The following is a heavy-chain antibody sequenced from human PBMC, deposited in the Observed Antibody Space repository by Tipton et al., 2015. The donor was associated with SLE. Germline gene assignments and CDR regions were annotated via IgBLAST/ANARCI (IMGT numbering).Heavy chain of an antibody. J-gene: IGHJ2*01. V-gene: IGHV4-34*01. CDR2: IHHSGST. CDR3: ASRGDYGDYVSGYWYFEL. Sequence: LTCAVYGGSFSGYYWSWIRQPPGKGLEWIGEIHHSGSTNYNPSLKSRVTISVDTSKNQFSLKLSSVTAADTAVYYCASRGDYGDYVSGYWYFELWGRGTLVTVSS. D-gene: IGHD4-17*01. CDR1: GGSFSGYY.